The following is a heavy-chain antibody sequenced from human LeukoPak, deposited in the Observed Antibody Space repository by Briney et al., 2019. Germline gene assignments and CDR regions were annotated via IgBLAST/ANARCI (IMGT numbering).Heavy chain of an antibody. CDR3: ANTGSSGYYFRDDMDV. Sequence: GRSLRLSCAASGFTFSNYGMHWVRQAPGKGLEWVAVIWYDGSNKYYADSVKGRFIISRDNSKNMLYLQMNSLRVEDTAVYYCANTGSSGYYFRDDMDVWGQGTTVTVSS. J-gene: IGHJ6*02. CDR1: GFTFSNYG. V-gene: IGHV3-33*06. D-gene: IGHD3-22*01. CDR2: IWYDGSNK.